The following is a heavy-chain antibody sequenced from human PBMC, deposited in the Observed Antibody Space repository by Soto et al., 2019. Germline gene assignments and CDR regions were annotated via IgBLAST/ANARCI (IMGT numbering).Heavy chain of an antibody. J-gene: IGHJ6*03. CDR1: GYTFTSYD. D-gene: IGHD3-16*02. Sequence: ASVKVSCKASGYTFTSYDINWVRQATGQGLEWMGWMNPNSGNTGYAQKFQGRVTMTRNTSISTAYMELSSLRSEDTAVYYCARANDYFWGSYRGALDYYYYMDVWGKGTTVTVSS. V-gene: IGHV1-8*01. CDR3: ARANDYFWGSYRGALDYYYYMDV. CDR2: MNPNSGNT.